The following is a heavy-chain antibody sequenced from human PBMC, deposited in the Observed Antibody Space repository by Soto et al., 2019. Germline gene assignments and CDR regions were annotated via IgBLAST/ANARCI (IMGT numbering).Heavy chain of an antibody. CDR3: ARVGPAHYYNSSGYYSPPDY. J-gene: IGHJ4*02. CDR1: GDTFSSYA. Sequence: QVQLVQSGAEVKKPGSSVKVSCKASGDTFSSYAINWVRQAPGQGLEWMGGIIPMFGTANYAQKFKGRVTITAGERTSTVNMELSSLRSEDTAVYYCARVGPAHYYNSSGYYSPPDYWGQGPLVTVSS. CDR2: IIPMFGTA. V-gene: IGHV1-69*01. D-gene: IGHD3-22*01.